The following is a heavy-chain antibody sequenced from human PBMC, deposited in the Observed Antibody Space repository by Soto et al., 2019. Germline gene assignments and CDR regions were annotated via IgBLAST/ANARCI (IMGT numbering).Heavy chain of an antibody. D-gene: IGHD6-19*01. V-gene: IGHV1-18*04. CDR1: GYTFSSYG. J-gene: IGHJ3*02. CDR2: ISGYNGNT. Sequence: QGQLVQSGPEVKKPGASVKVSCKASGYTFSSYGISWVRQAPGKGLDRMGWISGYNGNTNYAQKFQGRVTMTTDTSTSTAYMELRSLRSDDTAVYYCARVDQWLAASPGEVFDILGLGTMVTVSS. CDR3: ARVDQWLAASPGEVFDI.